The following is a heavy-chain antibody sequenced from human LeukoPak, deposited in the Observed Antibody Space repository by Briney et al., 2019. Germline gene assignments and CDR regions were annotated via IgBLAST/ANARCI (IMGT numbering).Heavy chain of an antibody. CDR2: IYSGGAT. CDR3: ASGGEYCTGGACYGD. V-gene: IGHV3-53*01. CDR1: GFIVSDDY. D-gene: IGHD2-8*02. J-gene: IGHJ4*02. Sequence: GGSLRLSCAASGFIVSDDYISWVRQTPGKGLEWVSVIYSGGATFYADSVKGRFTISRDNSKNTVHLQMNSLRAKDTAVYYCASGGEYCTGGACYGDWGQGTLVTVSS.